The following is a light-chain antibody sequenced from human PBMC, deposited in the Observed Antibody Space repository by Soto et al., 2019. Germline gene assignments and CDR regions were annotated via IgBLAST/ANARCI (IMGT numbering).Light chain of an antibody. Sequence: DIQMTQSPSTLSASVGDSVTITCRASQRIGRWLAWYQQKPGKAPKLLIYDASTLQSAVPSRFSGSGSGTEFTLNFARVEADDFASFSSPQYRRYSSTTFGRWTKLEI. V-gene: IGKV1-5*01. CDR2: DAS. CDR1: QRIGRW. J-gene: IGKJ2*01. CDR3: PQYRRYSSTT.